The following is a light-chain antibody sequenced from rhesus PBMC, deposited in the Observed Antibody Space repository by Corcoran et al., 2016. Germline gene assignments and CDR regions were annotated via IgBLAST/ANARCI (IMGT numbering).Light chain of an antibody. Sequence: DIQMTQSPSSLSASVGDTVTITCRASQGINTWLTWYQQKPGKAPKLLIYKASSLQSGVPSRFSGTGSGTDFTLTISSLQSEDFATYYCQQYIDRPLTFGGGTKVELK. CDR1: QGINTW. CDR2: KAS. V-gene: IGKV1-22*01. J-gene: IGKJ4*01. CDR3: QQYIDRPLT.